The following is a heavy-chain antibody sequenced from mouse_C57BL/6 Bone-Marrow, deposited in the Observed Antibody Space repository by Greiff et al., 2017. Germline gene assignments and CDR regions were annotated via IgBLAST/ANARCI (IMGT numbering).Heavy chain of an antibody. J-gene: IGHJ1*03. CDR1: GFSLTSYG. CDR2: IWSGGST. CDR3: ARVYYYGSEYFDV. V-gene: IGHV2-2*01. Sequence: VQLQQSGPGLVQPSQSLSITCTVSGFSLTSYGVHWVRQSPGTGLEWLGVIWSGGSTDYNAAFISRLSISKDNSKSQVFFKMNSLQADDTAIYYCARVYYYGSEYFDVWGTVTTVTVAS. D-gene: IGHD1-1*01.